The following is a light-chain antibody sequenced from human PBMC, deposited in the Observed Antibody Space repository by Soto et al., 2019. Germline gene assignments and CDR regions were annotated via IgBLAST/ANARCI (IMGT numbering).Light chain of an antibody. CDR2: SAS. J-gene: IGKJ4*01. V-gene: IGKV1-12*01. CDR3: QQASSFPLT. Sequence: IQMTQSPSSVSASVGDTVTITCRASQGIGSWLAWYHQIPGKAPKLLIYSASSLQSGTPSRFTGRGSGAAFTLTITNLQPEDVGVYHCQQASSFPLTSGGGTKVDIK. CDR1: QGIGSW.